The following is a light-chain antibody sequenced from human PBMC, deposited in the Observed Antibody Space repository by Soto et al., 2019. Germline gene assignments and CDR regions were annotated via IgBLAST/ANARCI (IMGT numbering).Light chain of an antibody. Sequence: QSALTQPASVSGSPGQSITISCTGSSNDLGSYNYVSWYQQHPGKAPKLMIYEVTSRPSGVSNRFSGSKSGNTASLTISGILAADEADYYCSSYSSSTTLVLFGGGTKLTVL. J-gene: IGLJ2*01. CDR2: EVT. V-gene: IGLV2-14*01. CDR1: SNDLGSYNY. CDR3: SSYSSSTTLVL.